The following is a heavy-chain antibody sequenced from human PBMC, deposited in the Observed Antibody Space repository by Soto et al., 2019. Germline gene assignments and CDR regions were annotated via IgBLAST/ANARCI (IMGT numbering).Heavy chain of an antibody. V-gene: IGHV3-21*01. Sequence: PGGSLRLSCAASGFTFSSYSMNWVRQAPGKGLEWVSSISSSSSYIYYADSVKGRFTISRDNAKNSLYLQMNSLRAEDTAVYYCARDRIYYDSSGAFDIWGQGTMVTVS. D-gene: IGHD3-22*01. CDR2: ISSSSSYI. J-gene: IGHJ3*02. CDR1: GFTFSSYS. CDR3: ARDRIYYDSSGAFDI.